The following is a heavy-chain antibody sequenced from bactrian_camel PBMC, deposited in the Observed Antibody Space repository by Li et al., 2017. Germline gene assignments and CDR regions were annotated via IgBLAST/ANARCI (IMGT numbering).Heavy chain of an antibody. J-gene: IGHJ4*01. D-gene: IGHD3*01. Sequence: HVQLVESGGGSAQVGGSLRLSCSASADALMYMAWFRQAPGQKREGVAAIVTLGGTTYYDDSVTGRFTISQDYAKKTTYLQMNDLKPEDTAMYHCAAQPRDGDCSLRPTDFPLLGQGTQVTVS. CDR2: IVTLGGTT. CDR1: ADALMY. V-gene: IGHV3S54*01.